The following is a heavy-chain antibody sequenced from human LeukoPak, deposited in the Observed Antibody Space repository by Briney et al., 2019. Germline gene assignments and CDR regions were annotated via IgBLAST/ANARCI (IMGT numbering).Heavy chain of an antibody. CDR1: GGSFSDYS. Sequence: SETLSLTCAVYGGSFSDYSWTWIRQSPGKALEWIGEIIHSGSSHYNPSLKSRVTISVDTFKNQFSLKLTSVTAADTAVYFCARGSPGYWGQGTLVTVSS. J-gene: IGHJ4*02. CDR3: ARGSPGY. CDR2: IIHSGSS. V-gene: IGHV4-34*01.